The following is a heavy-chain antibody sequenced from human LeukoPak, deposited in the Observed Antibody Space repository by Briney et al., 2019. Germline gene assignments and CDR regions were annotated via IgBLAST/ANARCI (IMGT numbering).Heavy chain of an antibody. CDR3: ARANYDFWSVDV. V-gene: IGHV1-2*02. CDR1: GYTFTGYY. D-gene: IGHD3-3*01. J-gene: IGHJ6*02. Sequence: EASVKVCCKASGYTFTGYYMHWVRQAPGQGLEWMGWINPNSGGTNYAQKFQGRVTMTRDTSISTAYMELSRLRSDDTAVYYCARANYDFWSVDVWGQGTTVTVSS. CDR2: INPNSGGT.